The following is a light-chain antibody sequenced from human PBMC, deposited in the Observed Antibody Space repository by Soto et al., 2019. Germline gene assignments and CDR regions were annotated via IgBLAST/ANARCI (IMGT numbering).Light chain of an antibody. CDR1: QGIGND. CDR2: AAS. V-gene: IGKV1-17*01. J-gene: IGKJ4*01. Sequence: DIQMTQSPSSLSASVGDRVTITCRASQGIGNDLGWYQQKPGNAPKRLIYAASSLQSGVPSRFSGSESGTEFTLTISSLQPEDFATYYCQHYNSYPLTFGGGTKVEV. CDR3: QHYNSYPLT.